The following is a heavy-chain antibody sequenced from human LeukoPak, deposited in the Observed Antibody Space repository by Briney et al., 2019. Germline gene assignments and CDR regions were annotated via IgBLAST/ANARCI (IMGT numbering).Heavy chain of an antibody. CDR2: ISAYNGIT. V-gene: IGHV1-18*01. J-gene: IGHJ4*02. Sequence: GASVKVSCKASGYPFTTYGISWVRPAPGQGLEWMGWISAYNGITKYAQNLQGRVTMTTDTSTSTAYMELRSLTSDDTARYFCARGPKGGLDFWGQGTLVTVSS. D-gene: IGHD3-16*01. CDR3: ARGPKGGLDF. CDR1: GYPFTTYG.